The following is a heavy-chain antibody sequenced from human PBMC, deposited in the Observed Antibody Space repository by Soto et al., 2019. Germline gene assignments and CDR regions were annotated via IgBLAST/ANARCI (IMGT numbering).Heavy chain of an antibody. CDR3: ARHVFNYFILTVYYSPYYYYYMDV. D-gene: IGHD3-9*01. CDR2: IYYSGST. J-gene: IGHJ6*03. V-gene: IGHV4-39*01. CDR1: GGSISSSSYY. Sequence: PSETLSLTCTVSGGSISSSSYYWGWIRQPPGKRMEWIGSIYYSGSTYYNPSPKSRVTISVDTSKNQFSLKLSSVTAADTAVYYCARHVFNYFILTVYYSPYYYYYMDVWGKGTTVTVSS.